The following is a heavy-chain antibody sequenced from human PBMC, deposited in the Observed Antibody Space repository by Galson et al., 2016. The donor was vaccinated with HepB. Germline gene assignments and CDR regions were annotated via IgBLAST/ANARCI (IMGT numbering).Heavy chain of an antibody. D-gene: IGHD6-13*01. CDR3: AREYLSGTETEFFQH. J-gene: IGHJ1*01. CDR2: INPNRGGT. CDR1: GYTFTGFY. V-gene: IGHV1-2*02. Sequence: SVKVSCKASGYTFTGFYMHWVRQAPGQGLEWMGWINPNRGGTHSAQKFQGRVSLTRDTSISTAYMELSRLRSDDTAVYYCAREYLSGTETEFFQHWGQGTLVTVSS.